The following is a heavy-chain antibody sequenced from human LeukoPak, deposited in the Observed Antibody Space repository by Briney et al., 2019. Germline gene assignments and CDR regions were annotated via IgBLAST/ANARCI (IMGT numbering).Heavy chain of an antibody. J-gene: IGHJ4*02. V-gene: IGHV5-51*03. CDR1: GYSFTTYW. D-gene: IGHD6-13*01. CDR3: ARVGISASGTFDY. Sequence: PGESPKISCKGPGYSFTTYWIGWVRQMPGQGLEWMGIIWPRDSSTRYSPSFEGQVTMSADKSISVAYLQWSSLKASDTAIYYCARVGISASGTFDYWGQGILVTVSS. CDR2: IWPRDSST.